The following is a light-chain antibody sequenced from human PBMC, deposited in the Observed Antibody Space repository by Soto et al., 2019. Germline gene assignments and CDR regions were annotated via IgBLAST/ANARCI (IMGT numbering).Light chain of an antibody. J-gene: IGKJ4*01. CDR3: QQYGSSLT. CDR1: QTFGGN. Sequence: EIAMTQPPATLSVSPGEXATLSCRASQTFGGNLAWYQQPPGQAPRMLIYGASSRATGIPDRFSGSGSGTDFTLTISRLEPEDFAVYYCQQYGSSLTLGGGTKVDIK. V-gene: IGKV3-20*01. CDR2: GAS.